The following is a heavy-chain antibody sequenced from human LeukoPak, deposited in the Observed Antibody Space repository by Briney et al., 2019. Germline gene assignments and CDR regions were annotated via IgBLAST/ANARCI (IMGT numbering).Heavy chain of an antibody. CDR3: ARDPSRRLSDY. CDR1: GFTFSSYW. D-gene: IGHD6-6*01. CDR2: IKQDGSEK. V-gene: IGHV3-7*03. Sequence: GGSLRLSCAASGFTFSSYWMSWVRQAPGKGLEWVANIKQDGSEKYYVDSVKGRFTIPRDNAKNSLYLQMNSLRADDTAVYYCARDPSRRLSDYWGQGTLVTVSS. J-gene: IGHJ4*02.